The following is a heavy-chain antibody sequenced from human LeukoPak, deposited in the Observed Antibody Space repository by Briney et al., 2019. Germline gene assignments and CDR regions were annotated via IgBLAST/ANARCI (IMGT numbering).Heavy chain of an antibody. CDR2: ISWNSGSI. Sequence: GGSLRLSCAASGFTFDDYAMHWVRQAPGKGLEWVSGISWNSGSIGYADSVKGRLTISRDNAKNSLYLQMNSLRAEDTALYYCAKDNYYDSSGLGNWFDPWGQGTLVTVSS. D-gene: IGHD3-22*01. CDR3: AKDNYYDSSGLGNWFDP. CDR1: GFTFDDYA. V-gene: IGHV3-9*01. J-gene: IGHJ5*02.